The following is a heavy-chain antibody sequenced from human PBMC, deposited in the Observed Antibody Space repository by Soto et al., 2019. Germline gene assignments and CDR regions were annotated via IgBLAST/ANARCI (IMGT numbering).Heavy chain of an antibody. Sequence: QVQLVQSGAEVKKPGASVKISCKASGYTFTTYQMHWVRQAPGQGLEWMGTINPSGGSTTYAQKFQGRVTMTRDTYTSTFYMELSSLRSEDTAVFYCARAVYYFDSSGSMYYFDFWGQGTMVTVSS. CDR1: GYTFTTYQ. CDR3: ARAVYYFDSSGSMYYFDF. V-gene: IGHV1-46*01. CDR2: INPSGGST. J-gene: IGHJ4*02. D-gene: IGHD3-22*01.